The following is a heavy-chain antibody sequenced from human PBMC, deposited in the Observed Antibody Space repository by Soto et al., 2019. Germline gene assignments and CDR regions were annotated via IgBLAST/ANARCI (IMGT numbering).Heavy chain of an antibody. CDR1: GFTFSSYE. CDR3: ATSPDSFYGGNAWSVY. Sequence: GSLSLSCAASGFTFSSYEMNWVRQAPGKGLEWISYISRSGSTTYYADSVKGRFTISRDTAKNSLYLQMNSLRAEDTAIYFCATSPDSFYGGNAWSVYWGQGTLVTVSS. V-gene: IGHV3-48*03. D-gene: IGHD4-17*01. CDR2: ISRSGSTT. J-gene: IGHJ4*02.